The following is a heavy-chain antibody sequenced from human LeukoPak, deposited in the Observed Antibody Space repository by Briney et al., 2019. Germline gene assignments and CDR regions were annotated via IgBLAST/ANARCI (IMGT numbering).Heavy chain of an antibody. CDR3: ASSSGYYSNAFDI. CDR1: GYSFTTYD. Sequence: ASVKVSCKASGYSFTTYDLNWVRQATGQGLEWMGWINPNSGGTNYAQKFQGRVTMTRDTSISTAYMELSRLRSDDTAVYYCASSSGYYSNAFDIWGQGTMVTVSS. J-gene: IGHJ3*02. D-gene: IGHD3-22*01. CDR2: INPNSGGT. V-gene: IGHV1-2*02.